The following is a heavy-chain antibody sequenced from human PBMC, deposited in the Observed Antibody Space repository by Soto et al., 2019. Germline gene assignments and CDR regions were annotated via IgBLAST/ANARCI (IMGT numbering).Heavy chain of an antibody. CDR2: MNPNSGNT. V-gene: IGHV1-8*01. J-gene: IGHJ4*02. D-gene: IGHD2-2*01. CDR1: GYTFTSYD. Sequence: ASVKVSCKASGYTFTSYDINWVRQATGQGLEWMGWMNPNSGNTGYAQKFQGRVTMTRNTSISTAYMELSSLRSEDTAVYYCARVYCSSTSCFFYFDYWGQGTLVTVSS. CDR3: ARVYCSSTSCFFYFDY.